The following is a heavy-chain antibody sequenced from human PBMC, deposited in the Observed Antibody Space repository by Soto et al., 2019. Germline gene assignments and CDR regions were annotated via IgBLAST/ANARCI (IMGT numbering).Heavy chain of an antibody. D-gene: IGHD5-12*01. CDR2: ISYDGSNK. J-gene: IGHJ4*02. Sequence: QVQLVESGGGVVQPGRSLRLSCAASGFTFSSYGMHWVRQAPGKGLEWVAVISYDGSNKYYADSVKGRFTISRDNSKNTLYLQMNSLRAEDTAVYYCAKDTGGRWLQFVFDYWGQGTLVTVSS. CDR3: AKDTGGRWLQFVFDY. V-gene: IGHV3-30*18. CDR1: GFTFSSYG.